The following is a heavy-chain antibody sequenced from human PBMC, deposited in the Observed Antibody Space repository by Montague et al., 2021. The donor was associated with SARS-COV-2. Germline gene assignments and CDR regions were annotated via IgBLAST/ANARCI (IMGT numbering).Heavy chain of an antibody. Sequence: SETRSLTCDVYGGSFSSYWSWIRQPPGRGLEWVGQISHGGGTNYXPSLKSRVTISVDTSKNQVSLKLSSVTAADTAVYYCASHCGGRCYFGMDVWGQGTTVTVSS. D-gene: IGHD2-21*01. CDR3: ASHCGGRCYFGMDV. CDR2: ISHGGGT. J-gene: IGHJ6*02. CDR1: GGSFSSY. V-gene: IGHV4-34*01.